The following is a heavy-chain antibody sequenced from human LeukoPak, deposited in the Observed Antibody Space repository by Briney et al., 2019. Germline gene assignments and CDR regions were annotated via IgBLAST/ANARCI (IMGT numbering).Heavy chain of an antibody. D-gene: IGHD3-22*01. CDR2: IYSGGST. CDR3: ARGSAYSH. V-gene: IGHV3-66*02. J-gene: IGHJ4*02. Sequence: TGGSLRLSCAASGFTVSTNYMSWVRQAPGKGLEWVSVIYSGGSTYYADSVKGRFTISRDNSKNMLYLQMNSLRAEDTAVYYYARGSAYSHWGQGTLVTVSS. CDR1: GFTVSTNY.